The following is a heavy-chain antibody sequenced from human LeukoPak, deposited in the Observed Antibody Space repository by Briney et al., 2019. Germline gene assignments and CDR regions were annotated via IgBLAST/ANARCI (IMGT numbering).Heavy chain of an antibody. V-gene: IGHV3-30*03. Sequence: GSLRLSCTVSGFPFSDYVVHWVRQAPGKGVEWVAVTSADESIKSYSDSVRGRFTISRDNFKNILYLQMDSLGLEDTAVYFCARDPFLGGPGFLDYWGRGTLVTVSS. CDR1: GFPFSDYV. CDR2: TSADESIK. CDR3: ARDPFLGGPGFLDY. J-gene: IGHJ4*02. D-gene: IGHD1-26*01.